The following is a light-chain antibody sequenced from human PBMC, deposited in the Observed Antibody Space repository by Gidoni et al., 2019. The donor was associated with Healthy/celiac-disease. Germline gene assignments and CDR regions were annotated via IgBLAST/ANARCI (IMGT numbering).Light chain of an antibody. J-gene: IGKJ1*01. CDR1: QSVLYSSNNKNY. V-gene: IGKV4-1*01. Sequence: DIVMTQSPASLAVSLGARATINCKSSQSVLYSSNNKNYLAWYQQKPGQPPKLLIYWASTRESGVPDRFSGSGSGTDFTLTISRLQAEDVAVYYCQKYYSTPWTFGQGTKVEIK. CDR2: WAS. CDR3: QKYYSTPWT.